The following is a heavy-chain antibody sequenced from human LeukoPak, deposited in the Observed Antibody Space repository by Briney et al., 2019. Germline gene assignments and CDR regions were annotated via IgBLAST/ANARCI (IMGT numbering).Heavy chain of an antibody. J-gene: IGHJ6*02. CDR1: GFTFSSYA. Sequence: GGSLRLSCAASGFTFSSYAMSWVRQAPGKGLEWVSAISGSGGSTYYADSVEGRFTISRDNSKSTLYLQMNSLRAEDTAVYYCAKEVVVPAAMNYYYYGMDVWGQGTTVTVSS. V-gene: IGHV3-23*01. CDR3: AKEVVVPAAMNYYYYGMDV. D-gene: IGHD2-2*01. CDR2: ISGSGGST.